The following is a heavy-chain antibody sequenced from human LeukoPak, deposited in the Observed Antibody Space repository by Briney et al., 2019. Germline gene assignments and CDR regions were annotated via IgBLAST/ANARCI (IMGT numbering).Heavy chain of an antibody. CDR3: AKDREGGGEY. V-gene: IGHV3-30*18. CDR1: GFTFSSYG. CDR2: ISYDGSNK. J-gene: IGHJ4*02. Sequence: GRSLRLSCAASGFTFSSYGMHWVRQAPGKGLEWVAVISYDGSNKYYADSVKGRFTISRDNSKNTLYLQMNSLRAEDTAVYYCAKDREGGGEYWGQGTLVTVSS. D-gene: IGHD2-15*01.